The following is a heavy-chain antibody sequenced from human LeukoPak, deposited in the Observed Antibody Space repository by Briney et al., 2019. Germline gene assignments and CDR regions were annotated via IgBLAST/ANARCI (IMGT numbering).Heavy chain of an antibody. CDR2: INHSGST. Sequence: SETLSLTCAVYGGSFSGYYWSWIRQPPGKGLEWIGEINHSGSTNYNPSLKSRVTISVDTSKNQFSLKPSSVTAADTAVYYCARGFGYCSGGSCYSGDYWGQGTLVTVSS. CDR1: GGSFSGYY. CDR3: ARGFGYCSGGSCYSGDY. V-gene: IGHV4-34*01. J-gene: IGHJ4*02. D-gene: IGHD2-15*01.